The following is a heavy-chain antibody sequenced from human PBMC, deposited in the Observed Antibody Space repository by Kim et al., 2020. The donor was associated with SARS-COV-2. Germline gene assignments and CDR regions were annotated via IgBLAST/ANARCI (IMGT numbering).Heavy chain of an antibody. Sequence: DSVKGRFTISRDHAKNSLYLQMDSLRTDDTALYYCARDSGLYYDILTGFDYWGQGTLVTVSS. CDR3: ARDSGLYYDILTGFDY. D-gene: IGHD3-9*01. J-gene: IGHJ4*02. V-gene: IGHV3-9*01.